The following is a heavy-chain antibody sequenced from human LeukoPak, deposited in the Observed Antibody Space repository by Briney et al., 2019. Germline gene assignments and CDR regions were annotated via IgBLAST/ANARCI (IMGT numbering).Heavy chain of an antibody. Sequence: PGGSLRLSCAASGFTFSTYSMTWVRQAPGKGLQWVSAITGSGGSTYYADSVKGRFTISRDNAKNSLYLQMNSLIDEDTAVYYCARAAPYYYDSSGYSAFDSWGQGTMVTVSA. V-gene: IGHV3-23*01. D-gene: IGHD3-22*01. CDR2: ITGSGGST. CDR1: GFTFSTYS. J-gene: IGHJ3*02. CDR3: ARAAPYYYDSSGYSAFDS.